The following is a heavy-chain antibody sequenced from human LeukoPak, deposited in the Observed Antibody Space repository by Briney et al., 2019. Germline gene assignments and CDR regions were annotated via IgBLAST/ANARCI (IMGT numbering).Heavy chain of an antibody. CDR2: IYTSGST. CDR1: GGSISSYY. D-gene: IGHD3-9*01. V-gene: IGHV4-4*07. Sequence: PSETLSLTCTVSGGSISSYYWSWIRQPAGKGLEWIGRIYTSGSTNYNPSLKSRVTMSVDTSKNQFSLKLSSVTAADTAVYYCARQQGVLTGYSAYWYFDLWGRGTLVTVSS. J-gene: IGHJ2*01. CDR3: ARQQGVLTGYSAYWYFDL.